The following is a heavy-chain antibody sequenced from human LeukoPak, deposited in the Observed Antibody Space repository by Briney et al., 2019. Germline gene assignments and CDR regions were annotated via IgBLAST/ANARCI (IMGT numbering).Heavy chain of an antibody. CDR2: INHSGST. CDR1: GFTFSSYA. V-gene: IGHV4-34*01. Sequence: GSLRLSCAASGFTFSSYAMSWVRQPPGKGLEWIGEINHSGSTNYNPSLKSRVTISVDTSKNQFSLKLSSVTAADTAVYYCARGRLTASDYWGQGTLVTVSS. D-gene: IGHD3-16*01. CDR3: ARGRLTASDY. J-gene: IGHJ4*02.